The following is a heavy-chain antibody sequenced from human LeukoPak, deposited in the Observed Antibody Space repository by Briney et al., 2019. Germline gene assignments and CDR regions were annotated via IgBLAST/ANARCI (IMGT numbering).Heavy chain of an antibody. CDR1: GGSISSYY. V-gene: IGHV4-4*07. CDR3: ARGGNHGDHFYFES. D-gene: IGHD4-17*01. J-gene: IGHJ4*02. CDR2: IYTSGST. Sequence: SETQSLTCTVSGGSISSYYWSWIRQPAGKGLEWIGRIYTSGSTNYNPSLKGRVTMSVDTSKNQFSLRLSSVTAADTAVYYCARGGNHGDHFYFESWGQGTLVTVSS.